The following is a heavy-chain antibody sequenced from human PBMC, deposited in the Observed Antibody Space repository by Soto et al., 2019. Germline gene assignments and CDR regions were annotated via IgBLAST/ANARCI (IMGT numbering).Heavy chain of an antibody. Sequence: QVQLQQWGAGLLKPSETLSLTCAVYGGSFSGDYWSWIRQPPGKGLEWIGEINHSGSTNYNPSLKSRVTISVDTSKNQFSLKLSSVTAADTAVYYCARAGIAAPNNWFDPWGQGTLVTVSS. CDR1: GGSFSGDY. CDR3: ARAGIAAPNNWFDP. V-gene: IGHV4-34*01. D-gene: IGHD6-13*01. J-gene: IGHJ5*02. CDR2: INHSGST.